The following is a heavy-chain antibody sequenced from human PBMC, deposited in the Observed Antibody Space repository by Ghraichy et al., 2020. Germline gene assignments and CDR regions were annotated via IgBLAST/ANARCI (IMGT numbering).Heavy chain of an antibody. J-gene: IGHJ3*02. CDR2: IHPGDSDT. CDR3: ARRGGFDGFDI. V-gene: IGHV5-51*01. Sequence: GESLNISCKGSGYIFTNYWIGWVRQMPGKGLEWMGIIHPGDSDTRYSPSFQGQVTISADKSISTAYLQWSSLKASDTAMYYCARRGGFDGFDIWGQGTMATVSS. CDR1: GYIFTNYW.